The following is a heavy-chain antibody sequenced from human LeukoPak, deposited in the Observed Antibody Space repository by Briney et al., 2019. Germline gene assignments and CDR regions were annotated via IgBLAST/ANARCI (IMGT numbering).Heavy chain of an antibody. V-gene: IGHV4-34*01. D-gene: IGHD6-13*01. CDR3: ASGSNSSSHYYYMDV. Sequence: SETLSLTCAVYGVSFSGYYWSWLRQPPGKGLEWIGEINHSGSTNYNPSLKSRVTISVDTSKNQFSLKLSSVTAADTAVYYCASGSNSSSHYYYMDVWGKGTTVTVSS. J-gene: IGHJ6*03. CDR1: GVSFSGYY. CDR2: INHSGST.